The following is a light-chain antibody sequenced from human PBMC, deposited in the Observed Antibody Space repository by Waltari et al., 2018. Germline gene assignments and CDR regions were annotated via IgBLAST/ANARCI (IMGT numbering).Light chain of an antibody. V-gene: IGLV4-69*01. Sequence: QLVLTQSPSASTSLGASVKLTCTLSSGHSTYPIAWHPQQPEKGPRFLLKLNDDGSHIRGDGIPDRFSGSSSGAERYLTISSLQSEDEADYYCQAWDTAFNWVFGGGTKLTVL. CDR1: SGHSTYP. CDR2: LNDDGSH. J-gene: IGLJ3*02. CDR3: QAWDTAFNWV.